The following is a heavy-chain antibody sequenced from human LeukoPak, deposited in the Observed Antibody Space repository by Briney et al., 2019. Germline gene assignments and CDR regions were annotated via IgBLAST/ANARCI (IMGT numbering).Heavy chain of an antibody. Sequence: GGSLRLCCAASGFTFSSYAMSWVRQAPGKGLEWVSAISGSGGSTYYADSVKGRFTISRDNSKNTLYLQMNSLRAEDTAVYYCAKGRDYPDAFDIWGQGTMVTVSS. D-gene: IGHD4-17*01. V-gene: IGHV3-23*01. CDR3: AKGRDYPDAFDI. CDR2: ISGSGGST. J-gene: IGHJ3*02. CDR1: GFTFSSYA.